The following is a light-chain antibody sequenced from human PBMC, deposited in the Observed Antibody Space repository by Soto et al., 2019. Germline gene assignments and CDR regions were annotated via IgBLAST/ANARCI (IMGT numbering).Light chain of an antibody. CDR1: QSISSW. Sequence: DIPMTQSPSTLSASVGDRVTITCRASQSISSWLAWYQQKPGKAPKVLIYDASSLESGVPSRFSSSGSGTEFTLTISSLQPDDFATYYCQQYRSYSRTFGQGTKVEIK. CDR2: DAS. J-gene: IGKJ1*01. CDR3: QQYRSYSRT. V-gene: IGKV1-5*01.